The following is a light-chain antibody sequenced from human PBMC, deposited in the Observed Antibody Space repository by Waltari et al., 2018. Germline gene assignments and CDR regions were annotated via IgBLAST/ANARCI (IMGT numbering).Light chain of an antibody. Sequence: QLVLTQSPSASASLRASVKLTCTLSSGHSTNVIAWLQKRPEKGPRYFMKVNSDGSHNKGDEIPDRYAGSSSGAERYLTISSLQSEDEADYYCQTGGHGTWVFGGGTKLTGL. CDR1: SGHSTNV. CDR2: VNSDGSH. J-gene: IGLJ3*02. CDR3: QTGGHGTWV. V-gene: IGLV4-69*01.